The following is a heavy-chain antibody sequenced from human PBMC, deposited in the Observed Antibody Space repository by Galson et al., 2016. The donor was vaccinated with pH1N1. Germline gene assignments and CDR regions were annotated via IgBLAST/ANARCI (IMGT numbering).Heavy chain of an antibody. J-gene: IGHJ4*01. CDR1: GFTVSTNY. D-gene: IGHD5-18*01. V-gene: IGHV3-53*01. CDR3: VRGLRGYSST. Sequence: SLRLSCAASGFTVSTNYMSWVRQAPGKGLEWVSLIYTGGSTYYADSVKGRFTISRDNSKNTLYLQMNSLRADDTAVYYCVRGLRGYSSTWGHGTLVPVSS. CDR2: IYTGGST.